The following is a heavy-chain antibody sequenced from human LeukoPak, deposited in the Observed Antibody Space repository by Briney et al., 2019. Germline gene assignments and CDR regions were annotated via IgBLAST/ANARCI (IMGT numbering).Heavy chain of an antibody. D-gene: IGHD6-19*01. CDR1: GFTFDDYA. J-gene: IGHJ4*02. CDR2: ISWNSGSI. V-gene: IGHV3-9*01. CDR3: AKDIRRYSSGWYAPFDY. Sequence: GRSLRLSCAASGFTFDDYAMHWVRQAPGKGLEGVSGISWNSGSIGYADSVKGRFTISRDNAKNSLYLQMNSLRAEDTALYYCAKDIRRYSSGWYAPFDYWGQGTLVTVSS.